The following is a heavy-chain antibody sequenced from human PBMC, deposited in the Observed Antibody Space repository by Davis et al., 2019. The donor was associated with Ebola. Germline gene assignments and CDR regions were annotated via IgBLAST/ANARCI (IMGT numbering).Heavy chain of an antibody. J-gene: IGHJ4*02. CDR3: ASQGWCGGIPCIHAPSGY. D-gene: IGHD2-21*01. CDR1: GFTFSDYY. Sequence: GGSLRLSCAASGFTFSDYYMSWVRQAPGKGLEWLSYINGGSSFTEYADSVKGRFTISRDNAKNSLYLQLNSLRADDTAVYYCASQGWCGGIPCIHAPSGYWGQGTPVTVS. CDR2: INGGSSFT. V-gene: IGHV3-11*06.